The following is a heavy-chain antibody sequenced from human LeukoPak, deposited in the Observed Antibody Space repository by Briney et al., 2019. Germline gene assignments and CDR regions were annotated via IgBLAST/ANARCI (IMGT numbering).Heavy chain of an antibody. Sequence: SVKVSCKAPGGTFSSYAISWVRQAPGQGLEWMGGIIPIFGTANYAQKFQGRVTITTDESTSTAYMELSSLRSEDTAVYYCARIGRYYYDSSGYSDYWGQGTLVTVSS. CDR1: GGTFSSYA. CDR2: IIPIFGTA. CDR3: ARIGRYYYDSSGYSDY. J-gene: IGHJ4*02. V-gene: IGHV1-69*05. D-gene: IGHD3-22*01.